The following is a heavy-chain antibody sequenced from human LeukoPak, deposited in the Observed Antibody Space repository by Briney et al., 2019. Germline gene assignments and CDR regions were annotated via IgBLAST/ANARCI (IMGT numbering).Heavy chain of an antibody. V-gene: IGHV1-2*02. Sequence: ASVKVSCKASGYTFTGYYMHWVRQAPGQGLVWMGWISPSSGDSNYAQNFQGRVTMTRDTSISTAYMELRRLRFDDTAVYYCARGGNTIFGVVDYWGQGTLVTVSS. D-gene: IGHD3-3*01. CDR1: GYTFTGYY. CDR3: ARGGNTIFGVVDY. CDR2: ISPSSGDS. J-gene: IGHJ4*02.